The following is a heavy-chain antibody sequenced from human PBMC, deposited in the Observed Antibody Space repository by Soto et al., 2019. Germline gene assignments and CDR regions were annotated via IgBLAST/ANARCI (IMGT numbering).Heavy chain of an antibody. V-gene: IGHV3-21*06. J-gene: IGHJ4*02. D-gene: IGHD2-2*01. Sequence: GGSAVTLSPCNMNWVRQAPGKGLEWVASISIRSDYIFYPDSLKGRFTISRDNAKNSLYLQMDSLRTEDTAVYYCARGRGFHRTSTGIDSWGQGT. CDR3: ARGRGFHRTSTGIDS. CDR2: ISIRSDYI. CDR1: AVTLSPCN.